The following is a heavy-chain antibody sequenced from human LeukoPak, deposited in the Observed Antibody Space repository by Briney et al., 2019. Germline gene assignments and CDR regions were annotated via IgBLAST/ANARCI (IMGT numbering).Heavy chain of an antibody. D-gene: IGHD3-10*01. CDR2: ISTGGGST. CDR3: ARDVHGSGNCWGAWFDP. J-gene: IGHJ5*02. CDR1: GFTFDSYA. Sequence: GGSLRLSCAASGFTFDSYAMTWVRQAPGKGLEWVSSISTGGGSTYYADSVKGRFTISRDKPKNTLYLQMNSLRAEDTAVYYCARDVHGSGNCWGAWFDPWGQGTLVTVSS. V-gene: IGHV3-23*01.